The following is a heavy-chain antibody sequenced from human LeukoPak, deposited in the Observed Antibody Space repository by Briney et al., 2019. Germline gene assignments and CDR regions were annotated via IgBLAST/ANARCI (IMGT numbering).Heavy chain of an antibody. V-gene: IGHV3-23*01. CDR3: AVLLAGVSDGFDNAFDI. J-gene: IGHJ3*02. CDR2: IIASGGNT. CDR1: GFTFSSYA. Sequence: GGSLRLSCAASGFTFSSYAMSWVRQAPGKGLEWVSSIIASGGNTYYADSVKGRFTISRDNSKNTLYLQMNSLGAEDTAVYYCAVLLAGVSDGFDNAFDIWGQGTMVTVSS. D-gene: IGHD5-24*01.